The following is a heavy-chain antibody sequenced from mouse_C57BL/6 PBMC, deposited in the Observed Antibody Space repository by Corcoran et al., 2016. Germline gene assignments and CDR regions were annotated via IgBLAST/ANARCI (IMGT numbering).Heavy chain of an antibody. CDR1: GYTFTTYG. V-gene: IGHV9-3*01. CDR3: ARGTGTNYYAMDY. Sequence: QIQLVQSGPELKKPGETVKISCKASGYTFTTYGMSWVKQAPGKGLKWMGWINTYSGVPTYADDFKGRFAFSLETSASTAYLQINNLKNEDTATYVCARGTGTNYYAMDYWGQGTSVTVSS. CDR2: INTYSGVP. D-gene: IGHD4-1*01. J-gene: IGHJ4*01.